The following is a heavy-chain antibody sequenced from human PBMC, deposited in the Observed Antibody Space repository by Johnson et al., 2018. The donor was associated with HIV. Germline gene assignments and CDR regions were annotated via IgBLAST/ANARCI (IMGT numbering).Heavy chain of an antibody. V-gene: IGHV3-30*04. Sequence: VQLVESGGGVVQPGRYLRLSCAASGFTFSSYALHWVRQAPGKGLEWVAVISYDGNNNNCADSVKGRFTISRDNSKNTLYLKMNSLRAGDTAVYYCARGEWVGGAFDIWGQGTMVTVSS. D-gene: IGHD3-16*01. CDR2: ISYDGNNN. J-gene: IGHJ3*02. CDR3: ARGEWVGGAFDI. CDR1: GFTFSSYA.